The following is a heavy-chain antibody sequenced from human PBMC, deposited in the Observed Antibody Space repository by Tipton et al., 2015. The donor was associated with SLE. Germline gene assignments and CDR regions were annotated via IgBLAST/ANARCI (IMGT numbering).Heavy chain of an antibody. CDR1: GGSISSYH. CDR3: ARLLGTTLTTGDWFDP. J-gene: IGHJ5*02. V-gene: IGHV4-59*08. Sequence: GLVKPSETLSLTCTVSGGSISSYHWSWIRQSPGKGLEWIGYIYYSGGTNYNPTLKSRVTISRDASRKPFSLKLTSVTAADTAIYYCARLLGTTLTTGDWFDPWGQGILVTVST. CDR2: IYYSGGT. D-gene: IGHD3-9*01.